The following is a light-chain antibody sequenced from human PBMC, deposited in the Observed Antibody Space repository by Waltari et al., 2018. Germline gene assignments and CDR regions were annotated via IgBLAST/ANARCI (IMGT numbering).Light chain of an antibody. J-gene: IGKJ2*01. CDR3: QQYNSYSYT. V-gene: IGKV1-5*03. Sequence: DIQMTQSPSTLSASVGDRVTLTCRAIQSIRSWLAWYQQQPGKAPKLLLYKAARLESAVPSRFSGSGSGTEFSLTISSLQPDDFATYYCQQYNSYSYTFGQGTKLEIK. CDR1: QSIRSW. CDR2: KAA.